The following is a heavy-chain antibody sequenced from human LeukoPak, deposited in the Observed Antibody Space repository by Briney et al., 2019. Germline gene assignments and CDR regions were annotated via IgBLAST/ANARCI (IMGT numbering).Heavy chain of an antibody. D-gene: IGHD1-26*01. J-gene: IGHJ3*02. CDR2: IYPGDSDT. Sequence: GASLQISCKGSGYSFTSYWIGWVRQLPGKGLEWMGIIYPGDSDTRYSPSFQGQVTISADKSISTAYLQWSSLKASDTAMYYCARLYSWAFDIWGQGTMVTVSS. CDR3: ARLYSWAFDI. V-gene: IGHV5-51*01. CDR1: GYSFTSYW.